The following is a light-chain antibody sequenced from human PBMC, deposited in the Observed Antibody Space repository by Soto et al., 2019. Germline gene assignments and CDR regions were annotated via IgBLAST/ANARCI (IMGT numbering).Light chain of an antibody. CDR3: QQRSNWPPYT. CDR2: DAS. J-gene: IGKJ2*01. V-gene: IGKV3-11*01. Sequence: EIVLTQSPATLSLSPGERATLSCRASQSVSSYLAWYQQKPGQAPRLLIYDASNRATGIPARFSGSGSGTDFTLTISSLEPEDFAVYSCQQRSNWPPYTFGQGTKVDIK. CDR1: QSVSSY.